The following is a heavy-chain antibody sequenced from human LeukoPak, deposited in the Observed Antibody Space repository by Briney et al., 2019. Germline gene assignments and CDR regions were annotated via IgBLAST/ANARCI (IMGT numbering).Heavy chain of an antibody. Sequence: PGGSLRLSCAASGFTFSSYAMSWVRQAPGKGLEWVSAISGSGGSTYYADSVKGRFTISRDNSKNTLYLQMNSLRAEDTAVYYCAKDVYNYYDSSGYYYSPYYFDYWGQGTLVTVSS. D-gene: IGHD3-22*01. CDR2: ISGSGGST. CDR1: GFTFSSYA. CDR3: AKDVYNYYDSSGYYYSPYYFDY. V-gene: IGHV3-23*01. J-gene: IGHJ4*02.